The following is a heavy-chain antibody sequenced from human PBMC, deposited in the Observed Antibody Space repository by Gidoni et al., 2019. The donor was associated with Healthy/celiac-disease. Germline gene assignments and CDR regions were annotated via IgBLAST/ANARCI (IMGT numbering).Heavy chain of an antibody. Sequence: QVQLVESGGGVVQPGRSLRLSCAASGLTFSSYGMHWVRQASGTGLEWVAVIAYDGSNKYYADCVKGRLTISRDNSKNTLYLQMNSLSAEDTAVYYCAKDLTPYDAWFGEFDYWGQGTLVTVSS. V-gene: IGHV3-30*18. CDR2: IAYDGSNK. D-gene: IGHD3-10*01. CDR3: AKDLTPYDAWFGEFDY. CDR1: GLTFSSYG. J-gene: IGHJ4*02.